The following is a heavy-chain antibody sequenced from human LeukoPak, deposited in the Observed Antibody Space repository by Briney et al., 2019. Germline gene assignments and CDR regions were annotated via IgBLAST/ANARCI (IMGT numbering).Heavy chain of an antibody. D-gene: IGHD5-24*01. Sequence: PGGSLRLSCEASGFTFSRSAMHWVRQPPGKGLEWMAVISNDGMRKFHADSVKGRFTISRDNSKNTLYLQMDSLTTEDTALYYCVRCRDGSNPELDYWGQGTLVTVSS. CDR1: GFTFSRSA. J-gene: IGHJ4*02. V-gene: IGHV3-30*04. CDR2: ISNDGMRK. CDR3: VRCRDGSNPELDY.